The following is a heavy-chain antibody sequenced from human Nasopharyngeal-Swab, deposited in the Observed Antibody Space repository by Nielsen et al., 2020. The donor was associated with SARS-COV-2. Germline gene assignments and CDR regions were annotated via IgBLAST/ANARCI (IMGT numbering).Heavy chain of an antibody. CDR2: ISGDGGST. CDR1: GFTFDDYA. Sequence: LSLTCAASGFTFDDYAMHWVRQAPGKGLEWVSLISGDGGSTYYADSVKDRFTISRDNSKNSLYLQMNSLRTEDTALYYCAKGWFGELFGAFDIWGQGTMVTVSS. CDR3: AKGWFGELFGAFDI. V-gene: IGHV3-43*02. D-gene: IGHD3-10*01. J-gene: IGHJ3*02.